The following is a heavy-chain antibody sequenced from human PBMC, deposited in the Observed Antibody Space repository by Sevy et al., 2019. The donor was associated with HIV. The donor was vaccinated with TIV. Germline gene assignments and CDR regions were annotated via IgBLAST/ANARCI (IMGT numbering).Heavy chain of an antibody. D-gene: IGHD4-4*01. CDR1: GTSISGYY. Sequence: SETLSLTCTVSGTSISGYYWSWIRQPPGKGLEWIGYIYYSGRSDYNPSLKSRVTISEDTSKNQFSLKLSSVTAADTAVYYCARAYSNYYYAMDVWGQGTMVTVSS. CDR2: IYYSGRS. J-gene: IGHJ6*02. CDR3: ARAYSNYYYAMDV. V-gene: IGHV4-59*01.